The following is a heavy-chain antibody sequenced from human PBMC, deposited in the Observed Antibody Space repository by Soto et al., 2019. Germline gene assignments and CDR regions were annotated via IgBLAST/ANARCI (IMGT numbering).Heavy chain of an antibody. Sequence: SETLSLTCAVYGGSFSGYYWSWIRQPPGKGLEWIGEINHSGSTNYNPSLKSRITISVDTSKNQFSLKLSSVTAADTAVYYCARRDYDFWSGYYTGIGAFDIWGQGTMVTVSS. CDR2: INHSGST. J-gene: IGHJ3*02. CDR1: GGSFSGYY. CDR3: ARRDYDFWSGYYTGIGAFDI. D-gene: IGHD3-3*01. V-gene: IGHV4-34*01.